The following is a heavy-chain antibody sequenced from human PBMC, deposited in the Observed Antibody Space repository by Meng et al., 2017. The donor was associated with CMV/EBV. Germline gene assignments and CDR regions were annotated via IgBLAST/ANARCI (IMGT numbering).Heavy chain of an antibody. CDR3: ALPLYDFWSRYGDYYYGMDV. J-gene: IGHJ6*02. V-gene: IGHV3-21*01. CDR2: ISSSSSYI. D-gene: IGHD3-3*01. CDR1: GFTFSSYS. Sequence: GESLKISCAASGFTFSSYSMNWVRQAPGKGLEWVSSISSSSSYIYYADSVKGRFTISRDNAKNPLYLQMNSLRAEDTAVYYCALPLYDFWSRYGDYYYGMDVWGQGTTVTVSS.